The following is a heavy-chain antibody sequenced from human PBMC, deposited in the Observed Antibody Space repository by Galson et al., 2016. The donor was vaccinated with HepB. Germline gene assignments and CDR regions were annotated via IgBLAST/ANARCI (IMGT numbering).Heavy chain of an antibody. CDR1: GFTFSSYG. CDR3: AKDRRYYDSSGYFWEGYYYDGMDV. V-gene: IGHV3-30*18. CDR2: ISYDGSDK. J-gene: IGHJ6*02. D-gene: IGHD3-22*01. Sequence: SLRLSCAASGFTFSSYGMHWVRQAPGKGLEWVAVISYDGSDKYYADSVKGRFTISRDNSKNTLNLQMNSLRAEDTAVYYCAKDRRYYDSSGYFWEGYYYDGMDVWGQGPRSPSP.